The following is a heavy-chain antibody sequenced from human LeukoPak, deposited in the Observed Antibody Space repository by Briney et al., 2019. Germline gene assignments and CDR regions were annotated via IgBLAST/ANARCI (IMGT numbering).Heavy chain of an antibody. CDR2: FDPEDGET. D-gene: IGHD1-7*01. CDR3: ATITGTPISFDY. V-gene: IGHV1-24*01. J-gene: IGHJ4*02. Sequence: GASVKVSCKVSGYTLTELSMHWVRQAPGKGLEWMGGFDPEDGETIYAQKFQGRVTMTEDTSTDTAYMELSSLRSEDTAVYYCATITGTPISFDYWGQGTPVTVSS. CDR1: GYTLTELS.